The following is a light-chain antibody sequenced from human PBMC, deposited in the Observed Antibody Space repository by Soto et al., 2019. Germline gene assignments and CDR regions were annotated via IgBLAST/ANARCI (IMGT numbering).Light chain of an antibody. J-gene: IGLJ2*01. CDR3: AAWDVSLVV. CDR1: SSNIGTNT. V-gene: IGLV1-44*01. Sequence: QSVLTQPPSASGTPGQRVTIFCSGSSSNIGTNTVIWYQQLPGAAPELLIDSDNQRPSGVPDRFSGSKSGTSASLAISGLQSEDEADYYCAAWDVSLVVFGGGTKLTVL. CDR2: SDN.